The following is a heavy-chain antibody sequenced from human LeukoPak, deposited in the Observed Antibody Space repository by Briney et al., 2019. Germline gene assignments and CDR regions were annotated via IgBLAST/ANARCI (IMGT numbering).Heavy chain of an antibody. V-gene: IGHV1-2*02. J-gene: IGHJ3*02. D-gene: IGHD3-22*01. CDR3: ASESVVVITGLDI. CDR1: GYTFTGYY. Sequence: ASVRVSCKASGYTFTGYYMHWVRQAPGQGLEWMGWINPNSGGTNYAQKFQGRVTMTRDTSISTAYMELSRLRSDDTAVYYCASESVVVITGLDIWGQGTMVTVSS. CDR2: INPNSGGT.